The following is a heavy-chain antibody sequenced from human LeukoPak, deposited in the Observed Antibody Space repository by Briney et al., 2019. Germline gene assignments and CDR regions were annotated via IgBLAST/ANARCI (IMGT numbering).Heavy chain of an antibody. D-gene: IGHD3-16*02. Sequence: GASVKVSCKASGYTFTSYDINWVRQATGQGLEWMGWMNPNSGNTGYAQKFQGRVTMTRNTSISTAYMELSSLRSEDTAVYYCARADYDYVWGSYRYVYYYYMDVWGKGTTVTISS. CDR1: GYTFTSYD. CDR2: MNPNSGNT. V-gene: IGHV1-8*01. CDR3: ARADYDYVWGSYRYVYYYYMDV. J-gene: IGHJ6*03.